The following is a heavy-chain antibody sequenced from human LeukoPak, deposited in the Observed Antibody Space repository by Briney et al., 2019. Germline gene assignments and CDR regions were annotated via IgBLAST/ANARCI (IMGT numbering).Heavy chain of an antibody. CDR3: ARSRWIQLWLLDY. CDR1: GYTFTSYY. Sequence: ASVKVSCKASGYTFTSYYMHWVRQAPGQGLEWTGIINPSGGSTSYAQKFQGRATMTRDTSTSTAYMELSSLRSEDTAVYYCARSRWIQLWLLDYWGQGTLVTVSS. V-gene: IGHV1-46*01. J-gene: IGHJ4*02. CDR2: INPSGGST. D-gene: IGHD5-18*01.